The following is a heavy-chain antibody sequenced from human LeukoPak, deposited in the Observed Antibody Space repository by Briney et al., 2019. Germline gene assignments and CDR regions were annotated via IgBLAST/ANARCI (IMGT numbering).Heavy chain of an antibody. CDR1: GFTFSSYS. J-gene: IGHJ4*02. Sequence: GGSLRLSCAASGFTFSSYSMNWVRQAPGKGLEWVSSITSSSSYIYYADSVKGRFTISRDNAKTSLYLQMNSLGAEDTAVYYCARDPGLDYWGQGTLVTVSS. CDR3: ARDPGLDY. CDR2: ITSSSSYI. V-gene: IGHV3-21*01.